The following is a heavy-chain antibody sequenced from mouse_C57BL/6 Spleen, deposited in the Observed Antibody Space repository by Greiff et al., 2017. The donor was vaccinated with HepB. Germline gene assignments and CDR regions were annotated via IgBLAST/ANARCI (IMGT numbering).Heavy chain of an antibody. V-gene: IGHV1-19*01. CDR2: INPYNGGT. Sequence: EVQLQQSGPVLVKPGASVKMSCKASGYTFTDYYMNWVKQSHGKSLEWIGVINPYNGGTSYNQKFKGKATLTVDKSSSTASMELNSLTSEDSAVYYCARSKDYYDYEDAMDYWGQGTSVTVSS. CDR3: ARSKDYYDYEDAMDY. J-gene: IGHJ4*01. CDR1: GYTFTDYY. D-gene: IGHD2-4*01.